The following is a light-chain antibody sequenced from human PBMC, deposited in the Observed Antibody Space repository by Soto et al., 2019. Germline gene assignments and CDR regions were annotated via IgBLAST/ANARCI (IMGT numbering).Light chain of an antibody. CDR1: QSVSSS. V-gene: IGKV3-11*01. CDR3: QQRTNWPPFT. Sequence: EIVLTQSPATLSLSPGERATLSCRASQSVSSSLAWYQQKPGQAPRLFIYYVSNRATGIPARFSGSGSGTDFTLTISSLAPEDFAVYYCQQRTNWPPFTFGPGTRVDIK. J-gene: IGKJ3*01. CDR2: YVS.